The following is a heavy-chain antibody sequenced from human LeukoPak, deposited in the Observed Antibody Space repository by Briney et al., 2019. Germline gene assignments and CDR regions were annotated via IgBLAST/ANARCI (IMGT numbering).Heavy chain of an antibody. J-gene: IGHJ6*03. CDR2: IYYSGST. Sequence: SETLSLTCTVSGGSISSYYWSWIRQPPGKGLEWIGYIYYSGSTNYNPSLKSRVTISVDTSKNQFSLKLSSVTAADTAVYYCASASGYCSGGSCYPGDYCMDVWGKGTTVTVSS. D-gene: IGHD2-15*01. V-gene: IGHV4-59*01. CDR1: GGSISSYY. CDR3: ASASGYCSGGSCYPGDYCMDV.